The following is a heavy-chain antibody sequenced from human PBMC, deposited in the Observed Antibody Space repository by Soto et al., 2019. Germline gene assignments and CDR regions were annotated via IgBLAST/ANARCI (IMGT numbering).Heavy chain of an antibody. V-gene: IGHV3-23*04. D-gene: IGHD3-22*01. Sequence: EVQLVESGGGSVQPGGSLRLSCEASGFPVSSNGMSWVRQTPGKGLEWISGLSASGGSTYYADSVKGRFTISRDNFKNTLYRQMSSRRVEDTAVYYWTKDSGYDSTDWGQGTLVIVSS. CDR3: TKDSGYDSTD. CDR1: GFPVSSNG. CDR2: LSASGGST. J-gene: IGHJ4*02.